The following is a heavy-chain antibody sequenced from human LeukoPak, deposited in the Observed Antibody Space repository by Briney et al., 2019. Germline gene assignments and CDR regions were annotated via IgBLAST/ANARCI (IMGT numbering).Heavy chain of an antibody. V-gene: IGHV3-30*18. D-gene: IGHD1-1*01. J-gene: IGHJ4*02. Sequence: GGSLRLSCEAAGFTFSDYGMHWVRQAPGKGLEWVAVVSADGSNKQYADSVKGRFTISRDNSKNTLYLQLNSLRSEDTAVYYCAKGGVSDIGNWYGNYLDYWGQGILVTVSS. CDR1: GFTFSDYG. CDR2: VSADGSNK. CDR3: AKGGVSDIGNWYGNYLDY.